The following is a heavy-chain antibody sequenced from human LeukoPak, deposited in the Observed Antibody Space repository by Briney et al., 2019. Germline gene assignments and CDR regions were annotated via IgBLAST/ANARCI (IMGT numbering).Heavy chain of an antibody. CDR2: INPNSGGT. Sequence: ASVKVSCEASGYTFTGYYMHWVRQAPGQGLEWMGWINPNSGGTNYAQKFQGRVTMTRDTSISTAYMELSRLRSDDTAVYYCARSLVPYSSGWARGNDYWGQGTLVTVSS. J-gene: IGHJ4*02. CDR3: ARSLVPYSSGWARGNDY. D-gene: IGHD6-19*01. V-gene: IGHV1-2*02. CDR1: GYTFTGYY.